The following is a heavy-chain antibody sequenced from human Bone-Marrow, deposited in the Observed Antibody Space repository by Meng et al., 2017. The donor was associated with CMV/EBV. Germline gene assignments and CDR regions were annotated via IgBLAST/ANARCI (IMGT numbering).Heavy chain of an antibody. CDR3: ATRIAAAGSVSVDV. Sequence: SETLSLTCAVYGGFFSGYYWSWIRQPPEKGLEWIGEINHTGRTKYNPPLKSRVTISVDTSKNQFSLKLSSVTAADTAVYYCATRIAAAGSVSVDVWGQGTTVTVSS. J-gene: IGHJ6*02. D-gene: IGHD6-13*01. CDR2: INHTGRT. CDR1: GGFFSGYY. V-gene: IGHV4-34*01.